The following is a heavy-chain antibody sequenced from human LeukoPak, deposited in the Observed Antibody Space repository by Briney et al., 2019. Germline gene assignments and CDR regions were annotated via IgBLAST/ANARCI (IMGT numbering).Heavy chain of an antibody. J-gene: IGHJ3*02. V-gene: IGHV4-4*07. CDR3: AREGYCTNGVCYTAFDI. D-gene: IGHD2-8*01. Sequence: SETLSLTCTVSGGSISSYYWSWIRQPAGKGLEWIGRIYTSGSTNYNPSPKSRVTISVDKSKNQFSLKLSSVTAADTAVYYCAREGYCTNGVCYTAFDIWGQGTMVTVSS. CDR1: GGSISSYY. CDR2: IYTSGST.